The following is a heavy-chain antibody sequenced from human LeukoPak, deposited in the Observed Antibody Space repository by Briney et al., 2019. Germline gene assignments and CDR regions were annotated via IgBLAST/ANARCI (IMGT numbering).Heavy chain of an antibody. CDR3: ARDGAPGGSAYFDY. J-gene: IGHJ4*02. CDR2: IYHSGST. CDR1: GGSISSGGYS. D-gene: IGHD3-16*01. V-gene: IGHV4-30-2*01. Sequence: SETLSLTCAVSGGSISSGGYSWSWIRQPPGKGLEWIGYIYHSGSTYYNPSLKSRVTISVDRSKNQFSLKLSSVTAADTAVYYCARDGAPGGSAYFDYWGQGTLVTVSS.